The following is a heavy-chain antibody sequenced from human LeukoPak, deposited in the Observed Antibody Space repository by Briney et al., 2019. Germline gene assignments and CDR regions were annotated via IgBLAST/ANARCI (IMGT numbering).Heavy chain of an antibody. CDR2: ISGRGDRT. CDR1: GLTFTNFG. J-gene: IGHJ5*02. D-gene: IGHD3-10*01. V-gene: IGHV3-23*01. CDR3: AKDRVSLFTMVRGVMFWFDP. Sequence: GGSLRLSCAASGLTFTNFGMSWVRQAPGKGLEWVSAISGRGDRTYYADSVKGRCTISRDNSKNTLYLQMNSLRAEDTAVYYCAKDRVSLFTMVRGVMFWFDPWGQGTLVTVSS.